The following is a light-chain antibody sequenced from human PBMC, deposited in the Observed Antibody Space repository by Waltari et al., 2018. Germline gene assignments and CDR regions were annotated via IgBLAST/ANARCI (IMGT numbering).Light chain of an antibody. CDR2: RSN. CDR3: AAWDDRLSGPV. V-gene: IGLV1-47*01. J-gene: IGLJ2*01. CDR1: SSNIGRNY. Sequence: QSVLTQPPSVSGTPGQRVNISCSGSSSNIGRNYVYWYQHLPGKAPRPLIYRSNERRSWVPDRFSGSSSDTSASLAISGLRSEDEADYYCAAWDDRLSGPVFGGGTKLTVL.